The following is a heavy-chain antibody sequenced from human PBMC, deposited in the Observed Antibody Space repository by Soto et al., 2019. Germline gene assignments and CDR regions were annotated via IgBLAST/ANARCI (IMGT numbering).Heavy chain of an antibody. V-gene: IGHV3-30*18. CDR1: GFTFSSYG. CDR3: AKDSDYYCMDV. J-gene: IGHJ6*02. Sequence: QVQLVESGGGVVQPGRSLRLSCAASGFTFSSYGMHWVRQAPGKGLEWVAVISYDGSNKYYADSVKGRFTISRDNSKNTLYLQMNSLRAEDTAVYYCAKDSDYYCMDVWGQGTPVTVSS. CDR2: ISYDGSNK.